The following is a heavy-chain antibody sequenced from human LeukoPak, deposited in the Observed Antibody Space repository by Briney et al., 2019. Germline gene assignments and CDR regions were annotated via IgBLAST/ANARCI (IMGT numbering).Heavy chain of an antibody. CDR2: IYYSGST. Sequence: RASETLSLTCTVSGGSISSSSYYWGWIRQPPGKGLEWIGSIYYSGSTYYNPSLKSRVTISVDTSKNQFSLKLSSVTAADTAVYYCARGFYCSGVGCYSDWFDPWGQGTLVTVSS. J-gene: IGHJ5*02. CDR3: ARGFYCSGVGCYSDWFDP. CDR1: GGSISSSSYY. V-gene: IGHV4-39*01. D-gene: IGHD2-15*01.